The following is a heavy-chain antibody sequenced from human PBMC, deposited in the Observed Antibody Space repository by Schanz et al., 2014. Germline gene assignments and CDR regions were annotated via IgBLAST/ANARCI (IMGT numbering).Heavy chain of an antibody. V-gene: IGHV1-69*02. CDR2: IISILGIP. D-gene: IGHD2-15*01. Sequence: QVQLVQSGAEVKKPGSSVKVSCKASGGTFSTYTISWVRQAPGQGLEWMGRIISILGIPNYAQNFQGRVTITADKSTSTAYMELTSLRSEDTAVYYCARGGGPEDVFDIWGQGTILTVSS. CDR3: ARGGGPEDVFDI. J-gene: IGHJ3*02. CDR1: GGTFSTYT.